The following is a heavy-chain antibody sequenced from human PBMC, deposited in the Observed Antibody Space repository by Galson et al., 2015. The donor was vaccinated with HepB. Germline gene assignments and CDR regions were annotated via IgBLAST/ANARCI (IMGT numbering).Heavy chain of an antibody. V-gene: IGHV3-23*01. Sequence: SLRLSCAVSGFTFSSNAMSWVRQAPGKGLEWVSVVGPAGRTTYYAGSVKGRFTISRDNSKNTLYLQMNSLRAEDTAVYYCAKATNSGSWRALGNWGQGTLVTVSS. D-gene: IGHD6-13*01. J-gene: IGHJ4*02. CDR3: AKATNSGSWRALGN. CDR1: GFTFSSNA. CDR2: VGPAGRTT.